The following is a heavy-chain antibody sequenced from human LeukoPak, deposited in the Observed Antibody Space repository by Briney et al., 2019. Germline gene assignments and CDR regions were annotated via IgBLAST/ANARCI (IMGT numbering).Heavy chain of an antibody. CDR3: ASLLGYSGFNWFDP. CDR1: GGSFSGYY. D-gene: IGHD6-13*01. V-gene: IGHV4-34*01. Sequence: PSETLSLTCAVYGGSFSGYYWGWIRQPPGKGLEWIGEINHSGSTNYNPSLKSRVTISVDTSKNQFSLKLSSVTAADTAVYYCASLLGYSGFNWFDPWGQGTLVTVSS. J-gene: IGHJ5*02. CDR2: INHSGST.